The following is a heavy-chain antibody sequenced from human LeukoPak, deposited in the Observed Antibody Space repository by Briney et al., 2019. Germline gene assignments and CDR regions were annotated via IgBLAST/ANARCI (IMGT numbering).Heavy chain of an antibody. V-gene: IGHV3-23*01. CDR1: GFTFSTYA. CDR3: AKRFRGTSGLYYFDS. Sequence: GGSLRLSCSASGFTFSTYAMSWVRQPPGKGLEWVSAIRGSGDSTYYAESVKGRFTISRDNSKNTLYLQMNSLRVEDTAVYYCAKRFRGTSGLYYFDSWGQGTLVTVSS. D-gene: IGHD2/OR15-2a*01. CDR2: IRGSGDST. J-gene: IGHJ4*02.